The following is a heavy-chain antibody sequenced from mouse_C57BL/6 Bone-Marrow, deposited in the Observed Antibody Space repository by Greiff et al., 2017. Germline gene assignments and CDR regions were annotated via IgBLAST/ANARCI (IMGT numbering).Heavy chain of an antibody. CDR3: ARFQRRPRGFAY. V-gene: IGHV1-64*01. CDR1: GYTFTSYW. J-gene: IGHJ3*01. CDR2: IHPNSGST. Sequence: QVQLKQPGAELVKPGASVKLSCKASGYTFTSYWMHWVKQRPGQGLEWIGMIHPNSGSTNYNEKFKSKATLTVDKSSSTAYMQLSSLTSEDSAVYYCARFQRRPRGFAYWGQGTLVTVSA. D-gene: IGHD3-2*02.